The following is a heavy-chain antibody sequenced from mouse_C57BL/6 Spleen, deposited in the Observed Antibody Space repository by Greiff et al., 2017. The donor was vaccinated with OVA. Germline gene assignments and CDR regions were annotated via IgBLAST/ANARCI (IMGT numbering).Heavy chain of an antibody. J-gene: IGHJ3*01. V-gene: IGHV1-15*01. D-gene: IGHD3-1*01. Sequence: QVQLQQSGAELVRPGASVTLSCKASGYTFTDYEMHWVKQTPVHGLEWIGAIDPETGGTAYNQKFKGKAILTADKSSSTAYMELRSLTSEDSAVYYCTRCWVGAWLAYWGQGTLVTVSA. CDR2: IDPETGGT. CDR3: TRCWVGAWLAY. CDR1: GYTFTDYE.